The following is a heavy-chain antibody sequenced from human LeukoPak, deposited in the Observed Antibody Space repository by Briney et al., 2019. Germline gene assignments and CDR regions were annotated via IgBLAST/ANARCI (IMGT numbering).Heavy chain of an antibody. Sequence: GASVKVSCKASGYTFTNYYMHWVRQAPGQGLEWMGRINPNSGGTNYAQKFQGRVTMTRDTSISTAYMELSRLRSDDTAVYYCASLEGYCSGGSCYTFDYWGQGTLVTVSS. D-gene: IGHD2-15*01. CDR1: GYTFTNYY. V-gene: IGHV1-2*06. CDR2: INPNSGGT. J-gene: IGHJ4*02. CDR3: ASLEGYCSGGSCYTFDY.